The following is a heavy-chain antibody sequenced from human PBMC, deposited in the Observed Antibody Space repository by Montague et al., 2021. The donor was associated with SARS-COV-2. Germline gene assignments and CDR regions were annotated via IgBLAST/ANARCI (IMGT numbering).Heavy chain of an antibody. J-gene: IGHJ6*03. Sequence: TLSLTCSVSGASISSANDYWTWIRQPAGKGLEWIGHISTSGSSSYNPSLKSRVTIILDTSKQQFSLELTSVTAADTAVYYCASDRRGMAMAGRAYYYYYMDVWGKGTTVTVSS. CDR1: GASISSANDY. CDR3: ASDRRGMAMAGRAYYYYYMDV. CDR2: ISTSGSS. V-gene: IGHV4-61*09. D-gene: IGHD6-19*01.